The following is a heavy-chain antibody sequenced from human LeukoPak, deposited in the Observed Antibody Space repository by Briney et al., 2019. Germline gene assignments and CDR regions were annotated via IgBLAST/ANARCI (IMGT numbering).Heavy chain of an antibody. D-gene: IGHD6-13*01. CDR2: IFPILGIT. J-gene: IGHJ5*02. V-gene: IGHV1-69*10. Sequence: SARVSSKASRDTLSSYTTSCGPHSPGQRREWRGQIFPILGITNYAQKFQGRVTIAAEKSTSTAYMELSSLRSEDTAVYYCARGPGIAAAGTSLGEGSLDPWGQGTLVTVSS. CDR3: ARGPGIAAAGTSLGEGSLDP. CDR1: RDTLSSYT.